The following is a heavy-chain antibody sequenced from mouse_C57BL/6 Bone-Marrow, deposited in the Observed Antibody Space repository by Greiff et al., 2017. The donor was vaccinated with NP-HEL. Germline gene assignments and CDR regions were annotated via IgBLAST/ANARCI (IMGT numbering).Heavy chain of an antibody. Sequence: EVQRVESGAELVRPGASVKLSCTVSGFNIKDDYMHWVKQRPEQGLEWIGWIDPENGDTEYASKFQGKATITADTSSNTAYLQLSSLTSEDTAVHYCTTGGSSPYAMDYWGQGTSVTVSS. V-gene: IGHV14-4*01. J-gene: IGHJ4*01. D-gene: IGHD1-1*01. CDR2: IDPENGDT. CDR3: TTGGSSPYAMDY. CDR1: GFNIKDDY.